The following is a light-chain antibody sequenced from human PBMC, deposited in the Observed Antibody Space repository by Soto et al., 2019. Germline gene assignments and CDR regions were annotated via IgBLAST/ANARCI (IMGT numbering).Light chain of an antibody. CDR2: DVS. J-gene: IGLJ3*02. Sequence: QSVLTQPRSVSGSPGQSVTISCTGTSSDVGGYNYVSWYQQHPGKAPKLMIYDVSKRPSGVPDRFSGSKSGNTASLTISGLQAEDEADYYCCSYAGSRSGVFGGGTKLTVL. CDR1: SSDVGGYNY. CDR3: CSYAGSRSGV. V-gene: IGLV2-11*01.